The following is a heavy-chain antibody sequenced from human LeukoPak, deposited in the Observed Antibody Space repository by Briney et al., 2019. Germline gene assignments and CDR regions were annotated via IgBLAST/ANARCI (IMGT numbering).Heavy chain of an antibody. D-gene: IGHD3-16*02. J-gene: IGHJ4*02. V-gene: IGHV3-53*01. CDR2: IYSGGST. CDR3: ASPAVWGELSLRY. CDR1: GFTVSSIY. Sequence: PGGYLRLSCGASGFTVSSIYMVWVRQAPGKGLEWVSVIYSGGSTYYADPVKGRFTISRDNSKNTVYLQMNSLRAEDTAVYYCASPAVWGELSLRYWGQGTLVTVSS.